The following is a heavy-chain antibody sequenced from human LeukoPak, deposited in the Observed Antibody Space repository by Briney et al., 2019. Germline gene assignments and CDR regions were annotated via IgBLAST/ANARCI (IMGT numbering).Heavy chain of an antibody. D-gene: IGHD5-18*01. CDR3: AKGQGDNYGDSIDY. J-gene: IGHJ4*02. Sequence: GGSLRLSCAASGFTFNNYAMTWVRQAPGKGLEWVSVINGGGSPYYADSVKGRFTVSRDNSKNTLYLQMNSLRDEDTAIYYCAKGQGDNYGDSIDYWGQGTLVTVSS. CDR2: INGGGSP. V-gene: IGHV3-23*01. CDR1: GFTFNNYA.